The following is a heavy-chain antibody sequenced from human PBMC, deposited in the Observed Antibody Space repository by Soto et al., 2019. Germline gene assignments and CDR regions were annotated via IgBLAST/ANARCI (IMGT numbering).Heavy chain of an antibody. V-gene: IGHV4-4*07. CDR1: GDSVSSHY. Sequence: SATLSLTCTVSGDSVSSHYWSWIRQPAGKGLEWLGRLYNDERTNYNPSLKSRVTMSMDTSKNQFSLKLTSVTAADSAVYFCAREPLAHSYFDFWGQGILVTVSS. CDR3: AREPLAHSYFDF. CDR2: LYNDERT. J-gene: IGHJ4*02.